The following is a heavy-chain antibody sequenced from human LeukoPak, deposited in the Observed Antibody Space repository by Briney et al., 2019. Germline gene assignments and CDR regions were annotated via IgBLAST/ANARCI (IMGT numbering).Heavy chain of an antibody. V-gene: IGHV4-34*01. D-gene: IGHD1-20*01. Sequence: SETLSLTCAVDSESFSGYCWSWNRQPPGKGLEWIGEINHRGNTNYNPSLKSRVTISMDTSKNQLSLKLSSVTAADTAVYYCARGGVGQVFSDNCYFDNWGQGTLVTVSS. J-gene: IGHJ4*02. CDR1: SESFSGYC. CDR2: INHRGNT. CDR3: ARGGVGQVFSDNCYFDN.